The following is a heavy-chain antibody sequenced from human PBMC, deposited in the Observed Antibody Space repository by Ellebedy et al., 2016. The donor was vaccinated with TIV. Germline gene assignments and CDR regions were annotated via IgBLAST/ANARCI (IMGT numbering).Heavy chain of an antibody. CDR1: GFTVSSNY. V-gene: IGHV3-53*01. CDR2: IYSGGST. CDR3: ARAGTAGSVDY. J-gene: IGHJ4*02. Sequence: GESLKISXAASGFTVSSNYMSWVRQAPGKGLEWVSVIYSGGSTYYADSVKGRFTISRDNANNSLFLQMTSLGADDSAVYYCARAGTAGSVDYWGQGTLVTVSS. D-gene: IGHD3-10*01.